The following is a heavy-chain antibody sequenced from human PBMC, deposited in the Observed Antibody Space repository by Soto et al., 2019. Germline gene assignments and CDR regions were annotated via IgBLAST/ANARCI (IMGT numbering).Heavy chain of an antibody. CDR1: GFTFSSYG. V-gene: IGHV3-33*01. D-gene: IGHD5-18*01. Sequence: QVQLVESGGGVVQPGRSLRLSCAASGFTFSSYGMHWVRQAPGKGLEWVAVIWYDGSNKYYADSVKGRFTISRDNSKNTLYLQMNSLRAEDTAVYYCARSDWEDTASYFDYWGQGTLVTVSS. J-gene: IGHJ4*02. CDR2: IWYDGSNK. CDR3: ARSDWEDTASYFDY.